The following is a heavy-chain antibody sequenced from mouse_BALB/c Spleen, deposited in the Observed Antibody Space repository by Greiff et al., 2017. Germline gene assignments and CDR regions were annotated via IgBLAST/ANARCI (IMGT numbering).Heavy chain of an antibody. CDR2: ISYSGST. D-gene: IGHD2-4*01. V-gene: IGHV3-8*02. CDR1: GDSITSGY. J-gene: IGHJ3*01. CDR3: GRLAGDYDRGFAY. Sequence: EVQLQESGPSLVKPSQTLSLTCSVTGDSITSGYWNWIRKFPGNKLEYMGYISYSGSTYYNPSLKSRISITRDTSKNQYYLQLNSVTTEDTATYYCGRLAGDYDRGFAYWGQGTLVTVAA.